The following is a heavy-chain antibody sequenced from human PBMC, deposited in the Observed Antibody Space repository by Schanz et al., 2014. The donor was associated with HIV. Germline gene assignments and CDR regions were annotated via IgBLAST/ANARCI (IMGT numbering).Heavy chain of an antibody. J-gene: IGHJ6*02. CDR1: GFTFSSYG. CDR2: IWFDGRNK. V-gene: IGHV3-33*01. CDR3: TRGRFLERGGMDV. Sequence: VQLVESGGSLVQPGGSLRLSCAASGFTFSSYGMHWVRQAPGKGLEWVAVIWFDGRNKYYGDSVKGRFMISRDNSNNTLYVQMNSLRAEDTAVYFCTRGRFLERGGMDVWGQGTAVTVSS. D-gene: IGHD3-3*01.